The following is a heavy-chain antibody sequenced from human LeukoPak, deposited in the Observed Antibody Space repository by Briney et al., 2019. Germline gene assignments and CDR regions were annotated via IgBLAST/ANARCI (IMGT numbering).Heavy chain of an antibody. Sequence: GGSLRLSCVASGFTFSIYSMNWVRQAPGKGLEWVSSIDSSSYNIYYADSVKGRFTISRDNAQSPVFLQMNSLRAEDTAVYYCARDLAYYYDRNYDWGQGTLVTVSS. CDR1: GFTFSIYS. V-gene: IGHV3-21*01. D-gene: IGHD3-22*01. CDR2: IDSSSYNI. J-gene: IGHJ4*02. CDR3: ARDLAYYYDRNYD.